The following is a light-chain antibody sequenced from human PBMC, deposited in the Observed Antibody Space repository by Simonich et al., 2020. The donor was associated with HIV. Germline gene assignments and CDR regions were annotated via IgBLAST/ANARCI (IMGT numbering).Light chain of an antibody. CDR3: QQYGSSPYT. CDR2: GAS. V-gene: IGKV3-20*01. CDR1: QSVSTGY. J-gene: IGKJ2*01. Sequence: EIVLTQSPVTLSLSPGERATLSCRASQSVSTGYLAWYQQKPGQAPRLLIYGASSSATGIPDRFSGSGSGTDFTLTISRLEPEDFAVYYCQQYGSSPYTFGQGTKLEIK.